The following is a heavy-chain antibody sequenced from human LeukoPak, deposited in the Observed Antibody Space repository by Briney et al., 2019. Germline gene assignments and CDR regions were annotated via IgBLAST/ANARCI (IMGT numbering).Heavy chain of an antibody. D-gene: IGHD2-8*01. CDR1: GFTFSSYA. CDR2: ISYDGSNK. V-gene: IGHV3-30-3*01. Sequence: PGRSLRLSCAASGFTFSSYAMHWVRQAPGKGLEWVAVISYDGSNKYYADSVKGRFTISRDNSKNTLYLQMNSLRAEDTAVYYCARDRLDCTNGVCYEGYFDYWGQGALVTVSS. CDR3: ARDRLDCTNGVCYEGYFDY. J-gene: IGHJ4*02.